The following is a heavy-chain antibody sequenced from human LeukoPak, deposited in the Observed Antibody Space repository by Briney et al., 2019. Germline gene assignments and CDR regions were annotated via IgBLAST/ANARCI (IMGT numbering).Heavy chain of an antibody. CDR2: ISSSSSTI. D-gene: IGHD1-26*01. V-gene: IGHV3-48*04. Sequence: GGSLRLSCAASGFTFSSYSMNWDRQAPGKGLEGVSFISSSSSTIYYADSVKGRFTISRDNAKNSLYLQMNSLRAEDTAVYYCARDRGGSYSAIDYWGQGTLVTVSS. CDR1: GFTFSSYS. J-gene: IGHJ4*02. CDR3: ARDRGGSYSAIDY.